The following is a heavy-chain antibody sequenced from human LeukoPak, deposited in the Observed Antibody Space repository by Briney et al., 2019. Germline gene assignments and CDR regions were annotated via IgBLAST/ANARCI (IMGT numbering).Heavy chain of an antibody. D-gene: IGHD6-19*01. CDR3: ALDSSGWSDDSFDI. Sequence: SETLSLTCTVSGRSISRDYWRWIRHPPGKGLEWIGYIHYSGNTNYNPSLKSRVTMSLDASKNQFFLKLTSVTAADTAMYYCALDSSGWSDDSFDIWGQGTTVTVSS. V-gene: IGHV4-59*01. CDR1: GRSISRDY. CDR2: IHYSGNT. J-gene: IGHJ3*02.